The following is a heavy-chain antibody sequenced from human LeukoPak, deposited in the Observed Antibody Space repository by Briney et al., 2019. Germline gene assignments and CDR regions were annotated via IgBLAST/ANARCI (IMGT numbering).Heavy chain of an antibody. Sequence: GGSLRLSCAASGFTFSDYYMSWIRQAPGRGLESVSYISSSGSTTYYTDSVKGRFTISRDNAKNSLYLQMNSLRPEDTAVYHCASSYCGGNCLVSWGQGTLVTVSS. CDR1: GFTFSDYY. D-gene: IGHD2-21*02. V-gene: IGHV3-11*01. J-gene: IGHJ5*02. CDR2: ISSSGSTT. CDR3: ASSYCGGNCLVS.